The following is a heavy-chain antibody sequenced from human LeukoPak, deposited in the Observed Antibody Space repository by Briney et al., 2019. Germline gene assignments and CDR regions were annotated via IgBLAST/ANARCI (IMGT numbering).Heavy chain of an antibody. J-gene: IGHJ4*02. V-gene: IGHV1-18*01. Sequence: ASVRVSCKASGYTFTRYGISWVRQAPGQGLQWLGWISTSNDNTNYAQKFRDRVTMSTDTSTGTAYLGIRSLTSDDTAVYYCTRDPSNWNYAPDFWGQGTLVIVSS. CDR1: GYTFTRYG. CDR2: ISTSNDNT. CDR3: TRDPSNWNYAPDF. D-gene: IGHD1-7*01.